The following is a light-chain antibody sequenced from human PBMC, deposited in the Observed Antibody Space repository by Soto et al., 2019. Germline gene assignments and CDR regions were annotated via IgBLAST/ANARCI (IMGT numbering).Light chain of an antibody. Sequence: QSVLTQPPSVSEAPGQRVTISCTGSRSNIGAGYEANWYQQVPGTALKLLIYENNNRTSGVPDRFSGSKSGTSASLAITGLQAEDEAEYYCQSYDSSLSGYVFGTGTKLTVL. J-gene: IGLJ1*01. CDR3: QSYDSSLSGYV. V-gene: IGLV1-40*01. CDR1: RSNIGAGYE. CDR2: ENN.